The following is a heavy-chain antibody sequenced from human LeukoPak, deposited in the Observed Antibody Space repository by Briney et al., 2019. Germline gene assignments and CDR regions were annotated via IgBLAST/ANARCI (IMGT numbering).Heavy chain of an antibody. V-gene: IGHV3-23*01. Sequence: GGSLRLSCAASGFTFSLYDMSWVRQAPGKGLECVSAIDRGVGSTYYADSVKGRFTTSRDNAKNSLDLQMNSLKAEDTAVYYCATPAAGPGAEYSQYWGQGTLVIVSS. D-gene: IGHD6-13*01. CDR2: IDRGVGST. J-gene: IGHJ1*01. CDR1: GFTFSLYD. CDR3: ATPAAGPGAEYSQY.